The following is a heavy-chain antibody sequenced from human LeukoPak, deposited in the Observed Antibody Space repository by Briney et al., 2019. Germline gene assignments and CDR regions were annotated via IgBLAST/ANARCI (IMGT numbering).Heavy chain of an antibody. Sequence: PSQTLSLTCAVSGDSISYESYYWNWIRQAPGKGPEWIGNIYRGRTRLTPSLPSPVAISVGMSKSQVSLSLTSVTAADTAIYYCAGEGEYGDSYSWGQGALVIVSA. CDR1: GDSISYESYY. CDR3: AGEGEYGDSYS. CDR2: IYRGRT. J-gene: IGHJ5*02. D-gene: IGHD2-21*01. V-gene: IGHV4-30-2*01.